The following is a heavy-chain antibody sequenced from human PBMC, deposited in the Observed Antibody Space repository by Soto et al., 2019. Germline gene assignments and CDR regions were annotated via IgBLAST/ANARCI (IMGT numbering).Heavy chain of an antibody. Sequence: QVQLQESGPGLVKPSGTLSLTCAVSGGSISTSNWWSWVRQPPGKGLEWIGEVYRTGSTNYNPSLESLLTISVDKSKNQFSLMLTSVTAADTAVYYCARARATIAAAAIFDCWGQGTLVTVSS. V-gene: IGHV4-4*02. CDR2: VYRTGST. D-gene: IGHD6-13*01. J-gene: IGHJ4*02. CDR3: ARARATIAAAAIFDC. CDR1: GGSISTSNW.